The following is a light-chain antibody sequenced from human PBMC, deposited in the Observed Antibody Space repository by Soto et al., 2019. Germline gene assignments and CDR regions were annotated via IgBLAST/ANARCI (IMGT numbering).Light chain of an antibody. CDR3: QQYNSYPRT. J-gene: IGKJ1*01. V-gene: IGKV1-16*01. Sequence: DIEMTQSPSSLSASVGDSVTITCRASQSIDNYLNWYQQKPGKAPTLLIYAASSLESGVPSRFSGSGSGTEFTLTISSLQPDDFATYYCQQYNSYPRTFGQGTKVDIK. CDR1: QSIDNY. CDR2: AAS.